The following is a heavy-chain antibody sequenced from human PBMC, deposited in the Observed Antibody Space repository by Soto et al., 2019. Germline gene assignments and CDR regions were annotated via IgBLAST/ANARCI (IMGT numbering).Heavy chain of an antibody. D-gene: IGHD3-22*01. J-gene: IGHJ3*02. Sequence: SVKVSCKTSGGTFSSYAISWVRQAPGQGLEWMGGIIPIFGTANYAQKFQGRVTITADESTSTAYMELSSLRSEDTAVYYCARSPYDSSGYYLTMRAFDIWGQGTMVTVSS. V-gene: IGHV1-69*13. CDR1: GGTFSSYA. CDR2: IIPIFGTA. CDR3: ARSPYDSSGYYLTMRAFDI.